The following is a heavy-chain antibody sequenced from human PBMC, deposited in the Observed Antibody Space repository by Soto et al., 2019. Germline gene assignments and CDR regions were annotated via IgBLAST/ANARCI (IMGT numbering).Heavy chain of an antibody. Sequence: EVQLVESGGGLVQPGGSLRLSCAASGFTVSSNYMTWVRQAPGKGLEWVSLIQSGGTTYYADSVKGRFTISTNTSEKTLHLQMDSLRVEDPAVYYCARYDVLCDAGRCDGLPLDVWGKGTTVTVSS. CDR1: GFTVSSNY. V-gene: IGHV3-66*01. CDR3: ARYDVLCDAGRCDGLPLDV. J-gene: IGHJ6*04. CDR2: IQSGGTT. D-gene: IGHD3-10*02.